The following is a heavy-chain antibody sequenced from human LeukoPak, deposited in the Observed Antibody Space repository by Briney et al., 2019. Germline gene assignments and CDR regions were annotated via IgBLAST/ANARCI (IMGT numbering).Heavy chain of an antibody. D-gene: IGHD1-7*01. CDR1: GFTFSSYA. J-gene: IGHJ4*02. CDR3: AKRPKYLGNYYFDY. Sequence: GGSLRLSCAASGFTFSSYAMSWVRQAPGKGLEWVSAISGSGGSTYYADSVKGRFTISRGNSKNTLYLQMNSLRAEDTAVYYCAKRPKYLGNYYFDYWGQGTLVTVSS. V-gene: IGHV3-23*01. CDR2: ISGSGGST.